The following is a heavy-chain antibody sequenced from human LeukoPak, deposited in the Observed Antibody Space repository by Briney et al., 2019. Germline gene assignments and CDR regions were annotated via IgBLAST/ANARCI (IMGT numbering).Heavy chain of an antibody. J-gene: IGHJ5*02. Sequence: GGSLRLSCAASGFRFSDHWMTWVRQAPGKGLEWVSYISSSSTKYYADSVKGRFTISRDNANNSLYLQMNSLRAEDTAVYYCASGAEGYVFDPWGQGTLVTVSS. D-gene: IGHD5-12*01. CDR2: ISSSSTK. CDR3: ASGAEGYVFDP. V-gene: IGHV3-69-1*01. CDR1: GFRFSDHW.